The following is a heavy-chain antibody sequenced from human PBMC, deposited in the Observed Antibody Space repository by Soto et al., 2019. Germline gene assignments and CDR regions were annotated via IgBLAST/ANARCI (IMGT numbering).Heavy chain of an antibody. Sequence: GESLKISCAASGFNFSSYAMRWVRQAPGKGLEWVSAISGRGGSTYYADSVKGRFTISRGNSKNTLYLQMNSRRAEDTAVYYCAKDLAHSSYFDYWGQGTLVTVSS. J-gene: IGHJ4*02. CDR1: GFNFSSYA. D-gene: IGHD4-4*01. CDR3: AKDLAHSSYFDY. V-gene: IGHV3-23*01. CDR2: ISGRGGST.